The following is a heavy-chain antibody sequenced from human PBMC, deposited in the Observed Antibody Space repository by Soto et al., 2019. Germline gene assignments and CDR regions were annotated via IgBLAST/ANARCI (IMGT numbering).Heavy chain of an antibody. V-gene: IGHV3-66*04. CDR1: GFTVSSNY. D-gene: IGHD6-13*01. Sequence: PGGSLRLSCAASGFTVSSNYMSWVRQAPGKGLEWVSFIYSDGSTYYADSVKGRFTISRDNSKNTLYLQMSSLRAEDTAVYYCAKLGVRLATAGIDHWGQGTLVTVSS. CDR2: IYSDGST. CDR3: AKLGVRLATAGIDH. J-gene: IGHJ4*02.